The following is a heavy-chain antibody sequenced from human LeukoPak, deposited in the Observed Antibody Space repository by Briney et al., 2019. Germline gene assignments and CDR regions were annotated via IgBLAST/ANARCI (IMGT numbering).Heavy chain of an antibody. Sequence: PGGSLRLSCAASGFTFSSYAMHWVRQAPGKGLEWVAVISYDGSNKYYADSAKGRFTISRDNSKNTLYLQMNSLRAEDTAVYYCARSYHYFDYWGQGTLVTVSS. CDR3: ARSYHYFDY. CDR1: GFTFSSYA. CDR2: ISYDGSNK. J-gene: IGHJ4*02. D-gene: IGHD5-18*01. V-gene: IGHV3-30-3*01.